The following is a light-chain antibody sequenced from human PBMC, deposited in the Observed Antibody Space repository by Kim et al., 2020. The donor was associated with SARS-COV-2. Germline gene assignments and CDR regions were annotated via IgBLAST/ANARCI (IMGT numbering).Light chain of an antibody. J-gene: IGLJ3*02. CDR2: EDN. Sequence: KTVRSACTGNSSNIASNYVQWYQQRPASAHPTVIYEDNERPSGVPDRFSGSIDSSSNSASLTISGLKTEDEADYCCQSYDDSNRWVFGGGAQLTVL. CDR1: SSNIASNY. CDR3: QSYDDSNRWV. V-gene: IGLV6-57*02.